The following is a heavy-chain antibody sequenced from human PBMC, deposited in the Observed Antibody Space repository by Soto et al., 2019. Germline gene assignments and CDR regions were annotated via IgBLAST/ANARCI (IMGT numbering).Heavy chain of an antibody. D-gene: IGHD6-19*01. V-gene: IGHV3-48*01. CDR2: ISSSSSTI. CDR3: ARGRRSVRY. Sequence: EVQLVESGGGLVQPGGSLRLSCAASGFTFSSYSMNWVRQAPGKGLEWVSYISSSSSTIYYADSVKGRFTISRDNAKNSLYIQMNSLRAEDTAVYYCARGRRSVRYWGQGTLVTVSS. CDR1: GFTFSSYS. J-gene: IGHJ4*02.